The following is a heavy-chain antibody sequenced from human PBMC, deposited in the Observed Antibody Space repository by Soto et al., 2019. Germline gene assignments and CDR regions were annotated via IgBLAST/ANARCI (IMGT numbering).Heavy chain of an antibody. CDR1: GFAFSSYG. D-gene: IGHD2-15*01. V-gene: IGHV3-33*01. CDR2: VWSDGGKT. CDR3: ARGGGRRVSLPPYNMDV. Sequence: QVQLVESGGGVVQPGRSLRLSCAASGFAFSSYGMYWVRQAPGKGLEWVAVVWSDGGKTYYGDAVKGRFTISRDNSNNTCYLQRRGLRAENPAVYYCARGGGRRVSLPPYNMDVGGKGTTVTVSS. J-gene: IGHJ6*03.